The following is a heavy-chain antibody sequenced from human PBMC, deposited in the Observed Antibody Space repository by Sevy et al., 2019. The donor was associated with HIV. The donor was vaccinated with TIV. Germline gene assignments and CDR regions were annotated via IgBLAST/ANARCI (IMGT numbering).Heavy chain of an antibody. D-gene: IGHD2-15*01. Sequence: ASVKVSCKASGYTFTSYYMHWVRQAPGQGLEWMGIINPSGGSTIYAQKFQGRVTMTRDTSTSTLYTELSSLRSEDTAVYYCARADCSGGSCHFDYWGQGTLVTVSS. J-gene: IGHJ4*02. V-gene: IGHV1-46*01. CDR2: INPSGGST. CDR1: GYTFTSYY. CDR3: ARADCSGGSCHFDY.